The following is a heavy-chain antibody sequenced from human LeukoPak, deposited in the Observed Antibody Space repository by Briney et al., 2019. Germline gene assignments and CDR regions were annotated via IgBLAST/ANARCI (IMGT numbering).Heavy chain of an antibody. CDR3: AELGITMIGGV. Sequence: GGSLRLSCAASGFTFSSYEMNWVRQAPGKGLEWVPYISSSGSTIYYADSVKGRFTISRDNAKNSLYLQMNSLRAEDTAVYYCAELGITMIGGVWGKGTTVTVSS. J-gene: IGHJ6*04. D-gene: IGHD3-10*02. CDR2: ISSSGSTI. CDR1: GFTFSSYE. V-gene: IGHV3-48*03.